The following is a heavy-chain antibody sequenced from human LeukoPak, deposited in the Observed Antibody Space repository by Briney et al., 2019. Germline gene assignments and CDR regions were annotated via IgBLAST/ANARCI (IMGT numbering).Heavy chain of an antibody. Sequence: PSETLSLTCAVSGGSISSYYWSWIRQPPGKGLEWIGEINHSGSTNYNPSLKSRVTISVDTSKNQFSLKLSSVTAADTAVYYCARGRGYCSGGSCYSISWFDPWGQGTLVTVSS. CDR3: ARGRGYCSGGSCYSISWFDP. J-gene: IGHJ5*02. D-gene: IGHD2-15*01. CDR1: GGSISSYY. V-gene: IGHV4-34*01. CDR2: INHSGST.